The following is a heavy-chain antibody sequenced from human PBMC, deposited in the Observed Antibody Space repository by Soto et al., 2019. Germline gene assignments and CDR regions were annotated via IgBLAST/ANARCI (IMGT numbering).Heavy chain of an antibody. CDR2: ISDTSSHI. CDR3: ARVRSGGSVYFDS. CDR1: GFTFSIYT. Sequence: EVQLVESGGGLVKPGGSLRRSCAASGFTFSIYTMTWVRQAPGKGLEWVSSISDTSSHIYYSDSVEGRFTVSRDNAKNSLYLQVNSLRAEDTAVYYCARVRSGGSVYFDSWGQGTLVTVSS. J-gene: IGHJ4*02. D-gene: IGHD2-15*01. V-gene: IGHV3-21*01.